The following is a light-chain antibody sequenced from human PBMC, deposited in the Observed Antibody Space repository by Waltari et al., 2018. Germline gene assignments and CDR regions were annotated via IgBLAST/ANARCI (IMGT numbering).Light chain of an antibody. Sequence: DIQMTQSPSTLSASVGDRVTITFLASQSLSTSLAWYQQKPGKAPKLLISDASTLENGVPSRFSGSGSGTEFTLTISSLHPDDFANYYCQQYSSFSLTFVGGTKVEIK. CDR2: DAS. J-gene: IGKJ4*01. V-gene: IGKV1-5*01. CDR3: QQYSSFSLT. CDR1: QSLSTS.